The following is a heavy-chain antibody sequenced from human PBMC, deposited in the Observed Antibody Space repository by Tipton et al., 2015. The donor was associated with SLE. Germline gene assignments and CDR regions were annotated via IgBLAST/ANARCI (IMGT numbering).Heavy chain of an antibody. V-gene: IGHV1-18*01. CDR1: GYTFTSYA. Sequence: QSGAEVKKPGASVRVSCKASGYTFTSYAITWVRQAPGQGLEWMAWISGYNGNTNHAQRFQGRVTVTTDTSTDTAYMELRGLRSDDTAVYYCARVERLSSRSSFDYWGQGTLVTVSS. CDR2: ISGYNGNT. J-gene: IGHJ4*02. CDR3: ARVERLSSRSSFDY. D-gene: IGHD6-25*01.